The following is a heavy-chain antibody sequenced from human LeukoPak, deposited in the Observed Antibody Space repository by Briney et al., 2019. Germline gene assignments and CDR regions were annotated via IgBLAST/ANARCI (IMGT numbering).Heavy chain of an antibody. Sequence: PSETLSLTCTVSGGSISSGGYYWSWIRQPPGKGLEWIGYIYHSGSTYYNPSLKSRVTISVDRSKNQFSLKLNSVTAADTAVYYCARVRIPDYYYYGMDVWGQGTTVTVSS. J-gene: IGHJ6*02. CDR2: IYHSGST. CDR1: GGSISSGGYY. V-gene: IGHV4-30-2*01. CDR3: ARVRIPDYYYYGMDV.